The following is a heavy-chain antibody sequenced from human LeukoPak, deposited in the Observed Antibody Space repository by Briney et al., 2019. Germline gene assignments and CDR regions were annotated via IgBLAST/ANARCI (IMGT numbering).Heavy chain of an antibody. V-gene: IGHV3-74*01. CDR3: AREGPIRSLDY. CDR2: VNSDGSST. Sequence: GGSLRLSCAASGFTFSSYWMHWVRQAPGKGLVWVSRVNSDGSSTSYADSVKGRFTISRDNAKNTLYLQMNSLRAEDTAMYYCAREGPIRSLDYWGQGTLVTVSS. J-gene: IGHJ4*02. D-gene: IGHD5-24*01. CDR1: GFTFSSYW.